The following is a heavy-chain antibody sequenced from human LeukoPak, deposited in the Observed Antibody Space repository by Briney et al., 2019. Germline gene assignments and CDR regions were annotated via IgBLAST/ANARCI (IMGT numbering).Heavy chain of an antibody. Sequence: SETLSLTCTVSGGSISSGGYYWSWIRQHPGKGLEWIGYIYYSGSTYYNPSLKSRVTISVDTSKNQFSLKLSSVTAADTAVYYCARDGRIGYDYWFDPWGQGTLVTVSS. CDR3: ARDGRIGYDYWFDP. CDR2: IYYSGST. D-gene: IGHD5-12*01. V-gene: IGHV4-31*03. J-gene: IGHJ5*02. CDR1: GGSISSGGYY.